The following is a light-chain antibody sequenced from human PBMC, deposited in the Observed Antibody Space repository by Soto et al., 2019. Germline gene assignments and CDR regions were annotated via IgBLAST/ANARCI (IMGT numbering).Light chain of an antibody. CDR2: KTS. CDR1: QSISVW. V-gene: IGKV1-5*03. J-gene: IGKJ1*01. CDR3: QQYHDSPWT. Sequence: DIHMTQSPSTLSASVGDRVTITCRASQSISVWLAWYQQKPGKAPNLLIYKTSSLETGVPSRFTGSGSGTEFTLTISSLQPDDFATYYCQQYHDSPWTFGQGTKVEIK.